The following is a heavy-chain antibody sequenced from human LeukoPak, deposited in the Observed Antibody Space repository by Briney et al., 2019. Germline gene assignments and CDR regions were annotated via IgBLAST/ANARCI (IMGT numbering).Heavy chain of an antibody. Sequence: PETSSLTCGVSGGSITSTNWWSWVRQPPGQGLEWIGEVSLSGLTNYNPSLSSRVIMALDTSKNHLSLHLTSVTAADTAVYYCSRENGALSPFGHWGQGYLLTLLS. D-gene: IGHD2-8*01. CDR3: SRENGALSPFGH. J-gene: IGHJ4*02. CDR2: VSLSGLT. CDR1: GGSITSTNW. V-gene: IGHV4-4*03.